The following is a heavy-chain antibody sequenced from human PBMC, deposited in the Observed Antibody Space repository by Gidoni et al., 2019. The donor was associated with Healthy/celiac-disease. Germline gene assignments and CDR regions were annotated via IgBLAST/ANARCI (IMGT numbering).Heavy chain of an antibody. D-gene: IGHD4-17*01. V-gene: IGHV4-34*01. J-gene: IGHJ5*02. CDR2: INHSGST. CDR3: ARRARSPTTVTTWASWFDP. Sequence: QVQLQQWGAGLLKPSATLSLTCAVYGGSFSGYYWSWIRQPPGKGLEWIGEINHSGSTNYNPSLKSRVTISVDTSKNQFSLKLSSVTAADTAVYYCARRARSPTTVTTWASWFDPWGQGTLVTVSS. CDR1: GGSFSGYY.